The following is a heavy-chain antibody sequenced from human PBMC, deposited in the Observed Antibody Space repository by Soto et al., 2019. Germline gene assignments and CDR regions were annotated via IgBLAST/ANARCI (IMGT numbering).Heavy chain of an antibody. V-gene: IGHV4-39*01. CDR3: ARGITGTFYYYYGMDV. CDR1: GGSISSSSYY. CDR2: IYYSGST. J-gene: IGHJ6*02. D-gene: IGHD1-20*01. Sequence: SETLSLTCTVSGGSISSSSYYWGWIRQPPGKGLEWIGSIYYSGSTYYNPSLKSRVTISVDTSKNQFSLKLSSVTAADTAVYYCARGITGTFYYYYGMDVWGQGTTVTVSS.